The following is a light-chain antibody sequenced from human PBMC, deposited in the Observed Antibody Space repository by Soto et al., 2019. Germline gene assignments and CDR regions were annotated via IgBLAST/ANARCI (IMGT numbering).Light chain of an antibody. Sequence: QSVLTQPPSVSGAPGQRVTISCTGSSSSIGAGYDVHWYQQLPGRAPKLLIYGNTNRPSGVPDRFSGSKSGTSASLAITGLQAEDEADYYCLSFDSSLSVVFGGGTQLTVL. CDR1: SSSIGAGYD. CDR2: GNT. V-gene: IGLV1-40*01. CDR3: LSFDSSLSVV. J-gene: IGLJ2*01.